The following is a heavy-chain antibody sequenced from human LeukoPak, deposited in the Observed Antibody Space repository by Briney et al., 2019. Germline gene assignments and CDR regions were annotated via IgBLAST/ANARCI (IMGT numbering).Heavy chain of an antibody. CDR3: ARRRGVQRIPGFDY. J-gene: IGHJ4*02. D-gene: IGHD2-15*01. Sequence: PSETLSLTCAVYGGSFSGYYWSWIRQPPGKGLEWIGEINHSGSTNYNPSLKSRVTISVDTSKNQFSLKLSSVTAADTAVYYCARRRGVQRIPGFDYWGQGTLVTVSS. CDR2: INHSGST. V-gene: IGHV4-34*01. CDR1: GGSFSGYY.